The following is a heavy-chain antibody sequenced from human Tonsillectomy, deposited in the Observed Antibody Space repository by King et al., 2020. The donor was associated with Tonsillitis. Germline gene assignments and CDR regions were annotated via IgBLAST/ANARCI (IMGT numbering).Heavy chain of an antibody. D-gene: IGHD3-22*01. CDR3: AKDDYYDSSGYDY. J-gene: IGHJ4*02. Sequence: VQLVESGGGVVQPGGSLRLSCAASGFTFSSYGMHWVRQSPGKGLEWVAFIRFDGSNKYYADSVKGRLTISRDISKNTLYLQMNSLRAEDTAVYYCAKDDYYDSSGYDYWGQGTLVTVSS. CDR2: IRFDGSNK. V-gene: IGHV3-30*02. CDR1: GFTFSSYG.